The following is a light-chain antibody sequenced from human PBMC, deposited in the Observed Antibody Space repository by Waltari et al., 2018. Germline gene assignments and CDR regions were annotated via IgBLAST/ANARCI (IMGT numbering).Light chain of an antibody. CDR3: MQVLQTPRT. J-gene: IGKJ2*01. Sequence: DIVMTQSPLSLPVTPGEPASISCRSSQSLLHNNGNNYLDWYLQKPGQSPQLLMYLSSNRASGVPDMLSGSGSGTDFTLKISRVEAEDVGVYYCMQVLQTPRTFGQGTKLEIK. CDR1: QSLLHNNGNNY. V-gene: IGKV2-28*01. CDR2: LSS.